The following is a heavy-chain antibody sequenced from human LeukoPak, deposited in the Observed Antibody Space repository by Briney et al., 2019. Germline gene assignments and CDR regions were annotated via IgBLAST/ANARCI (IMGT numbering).Heavy chain of an antibody. CDR3: ARVGAVDY. Sequence: ASVKVSCKVSGDTLTELSIQWVRQAPGKGLEWMGGSDVEDYDTIYTQKFQGRVTMTRDTSTSTVYMELSSLRSEDTAVYYCARVGAVDYWGQGTLVTVSS. CDR1: GDTLTELS. D-gene: IGHD1-26*01. J-gene: IGHJ4*02. V-gene: IGHV1-24*01. CDR2: SDVEDYDT.